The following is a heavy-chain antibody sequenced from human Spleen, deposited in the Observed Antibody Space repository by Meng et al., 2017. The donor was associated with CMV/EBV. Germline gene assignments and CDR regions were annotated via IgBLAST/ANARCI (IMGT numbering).Heavy chain of an antibody. CDR2: SRNDGSNE. Sequence: GGSLRLSCAASAFTFRDYGMHWVRQAPGKGLEWVAFSRNDGSNEYYEDSVKGRFTISRANSKNTLYLQMNSLRPDDTAVYYCARGRANSLRFLNVYFDPWGQGTLVTVSS. J-gene: IGHJ5*02. V-gene: IGHV3-30*02. D-gene: IGHD3-3*01. CDR1: AFTFRDYG. CDR3: ARGRANSLRFLNVYFDP.